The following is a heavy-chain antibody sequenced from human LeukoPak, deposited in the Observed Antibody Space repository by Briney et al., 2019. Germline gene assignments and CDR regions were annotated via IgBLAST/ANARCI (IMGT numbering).Heavy chain of an antibody. Sequence: GGSLRLSCAASGFTFSSYGMSWVRQAPGKGLQWVSVIIGSGSSTYYADSVKGRFTISRDNARNTLYLQMNSLRAEDTAVYYCARHQYISGWYDAFDIWGQGTMVTVSS. CDR1: GFTFSSYG. CDR3: ARHQYISGWYDAFDI. V-gene: IGHV3-23*01. CDR2: IIGSGSST. J-gene: IGHJ3*02. D-gene: IGHD6-19*01.